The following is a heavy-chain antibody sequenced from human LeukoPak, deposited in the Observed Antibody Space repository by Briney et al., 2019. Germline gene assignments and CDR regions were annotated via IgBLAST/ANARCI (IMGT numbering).Heavy chain of an antibody. D-gene: IGHD3-22*01. Sequence: GGSLRLSGAVSGFTVSDYYMSWVRQAPGKGLEWVSVIYSGGKTYYADSVKGRFTISRDDSKNTLHLQMNSLRAEDTAVYYCARINYYDGSGFYRDYWGQGTLVTVSS. V-gene: IGHV3-53*01. CDR1: GFTVSDYY. J-gene: IGHJ4*02. CDR3: ARINYYDGSGFYRDY. CDR2: IYSGGKT.